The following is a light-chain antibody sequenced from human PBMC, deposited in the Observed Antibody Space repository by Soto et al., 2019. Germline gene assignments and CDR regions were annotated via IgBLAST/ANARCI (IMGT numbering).Light chain of an antibody. J-gene: IGKJ1*01. CDR2: KAS. CDR1: QRISSW. Sequence: DIQMTQSPSTLSASVGDRVTITCRASQRISSWLAWYQQKTEKAPKLLIYKASSLESGVPSRFSGSGSGTEFTLTISSLQPDDFATSYCQQYNSYSRTFGQGTKLEIK. CDR3: QQYNSYSRT. V-gene: IGKV1-5*03.